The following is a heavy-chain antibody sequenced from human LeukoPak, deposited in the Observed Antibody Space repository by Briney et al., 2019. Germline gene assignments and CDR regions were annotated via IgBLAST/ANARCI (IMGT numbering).Heavy chain of an antibody. CDR3: ARGLNGYDY. D-gene: IGHD5-24*01. CDR1: GFFISSGYY. Sequence: SETLSLTCSVSGFFISSGYYWGWIRQPPGKGLEWIGNISDSGSTYYNPSLKSRVTISLDTSKNQFSLKVSSVTAADTAVYYCARGLNGYDYWGRGTLVTVSS. CDR2: ISDSGST. J-gene: IGHJ4*02. V-gene: IGHV4-38-2*02.